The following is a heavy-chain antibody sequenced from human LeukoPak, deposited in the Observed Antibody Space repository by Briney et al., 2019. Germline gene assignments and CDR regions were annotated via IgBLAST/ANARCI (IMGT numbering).Heavy chain of an antibody. V-gene: IGHV1-8*01. CDR2: MNPNSGNT. D-gene: IGHD2-15*01. Sequence: ASVKVCCKASGYTFTSYDINWVRQATGQGLEWMGWMNPNSGNTGYAQKFQGRVTITRNTSISTAYMELSSLRSEDTAVYYCARGPDCSGGSCYYYYYYMDVWGKGTTVTVSS. J-gene: IGHJ6*03. CDR1: GYTFTSYD. CDR3: ARGPDCSGGSCYYYYYYMDV.